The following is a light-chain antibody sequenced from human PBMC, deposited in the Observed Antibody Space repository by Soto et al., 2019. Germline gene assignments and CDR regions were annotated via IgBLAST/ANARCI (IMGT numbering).Light chain of an antibody. CDR3: QQYGYSPGLA. V-gene: IGKV3-20*01. J-gene: IGKJ4*01. CDR2: SAS. CDR1: QSVSSDY. Sequence: EIVLTQSPGTLSLSPGERATISCRASQSVSSDYLAWYQQKTDQAPRLLIYSASSRATGIADRFSGGGSGAECSIIIISMEPDDFAVYYCQQYGYSPGLACGGGTKVEIK.